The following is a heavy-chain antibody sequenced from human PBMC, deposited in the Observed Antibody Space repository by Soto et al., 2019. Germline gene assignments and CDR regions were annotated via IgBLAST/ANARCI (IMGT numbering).Heavy chain of an antibody. CDR2: INHSGST. D-gene: IGHD6-6*01. Sequence: PSETLSLTCAVYGGSFSGYYWSWIRQPPGKGLEWIGEINHSGSTNNNPSLKSRVTISVDTSKNQFSLKLSSVTAADTAVYYCARAARRAFDIWGQGTMVTVSS. J-gene: IGHJ3*02. CDR1: GGSFSGYY. V-gene: IGHV4-34*01. CDR3: ARAARRAFDI.